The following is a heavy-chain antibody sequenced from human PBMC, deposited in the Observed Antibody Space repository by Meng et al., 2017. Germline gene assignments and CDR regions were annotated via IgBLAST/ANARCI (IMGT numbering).Heavy chain of an antibody. D-gene: IGHD6-19*01. J-gene: IGHJ4*02. CDR3: AREFHYWESPQWLWGDYFDY. V-gene: IGHV7-4-1*02. CDR2: INTNTGNP. Sequence: ASVKVSCKASGYTFTSYAMNWVRQAPGQGLEWMGWINTNTGNPTYAQGFTGRFVFSLDTSVSTAYLKISSLKAEDTAVYYCAREFHYWESPQWLWGDYFDYWGQGTLVTVSS. CDR1: GYTFTSYA.